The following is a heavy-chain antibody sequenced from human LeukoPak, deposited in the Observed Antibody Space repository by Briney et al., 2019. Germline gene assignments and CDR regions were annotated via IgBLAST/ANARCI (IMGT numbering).Heavy chain of an antibody. CDR1: GYTFTHHG. V-gene: IGHV1-18*01. CDR3: ARDPSNTSGYYAYFDN. CDR2: ISRYNGDT. J-gene: IGHJ4*02. Sequence: ASVKVSCKASGYTFTHHGISWVRQAPGQGLEWMGWISRYNGDTHYAQKFQGRVTMTTDKSTSTAYMEVWSLRSDDTAVYYCARDPSNTSGYYAYFDNWGQGTLVTVSS. D-gene: IGHD6-19*01.